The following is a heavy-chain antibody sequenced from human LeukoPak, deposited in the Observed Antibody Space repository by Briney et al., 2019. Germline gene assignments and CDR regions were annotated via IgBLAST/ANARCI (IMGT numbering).Heavy chain of an antibody. Sequence: WASVKVSCKASGYTFTGYYMHWVRQAPGQGLEWMGWMNPNSGNTGYAQKFQGRVTITRNTSISTAYMELSSLRSEDTAVYYCARSSGLSFDYWGQGTLVTVSS. CDR3: ARSSGLSFDY. D-gene: IGHD3-22*01. V-gene: IGHV1-8*03. CDR2: MNPNSGNT. CDR1: GYTFTGYY. J-gene: IGHJ4*02.